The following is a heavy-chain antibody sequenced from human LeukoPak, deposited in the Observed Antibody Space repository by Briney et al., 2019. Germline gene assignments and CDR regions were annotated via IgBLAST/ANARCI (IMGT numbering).Heavy chain of an antibody. V-gene: IGHV4-59*11. CDR1: GGSISSHY. Sequence: SETLSLTCTVSGGSISSHYWSWIRQPPGKGLEWIGYIYYSGSTNYNPSLKSRVTISVDTSKNQFSLKLSSVTAADTAVYCCARERYCSSTSCRTYYYDSSGYYYDRDDAFDIWGQGTMVTVSS. CDR3: ARERYCSSTSCRTYYYDSSGYYYDRDDAFDI. D-gene: IGHD3-22*01. J-gene: IGHJ3*02. CDR2: IYYSGST.